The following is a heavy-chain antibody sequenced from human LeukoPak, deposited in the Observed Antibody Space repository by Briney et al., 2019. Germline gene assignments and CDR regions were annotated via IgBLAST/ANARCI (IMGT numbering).Heavy chain of an antibody. J-gene: IGHJ6*04. CDR3: ARDQVLAVTMVRGVTHYNYHGMDV. CDR1: GFTFSNYE. Sequence: PGGSLRLSCAASGFTFSNYEMNWVRQAPGKGLEWVSYISSSGNTIYYADSVKGRITISRDNAKNSLYLQMNILRAEDTAVYYCARDQVLAVTMVRGVTHYNYHGMDVWGKGTTVTVSS. CDR2: ISSSGNTI. V-gene: IGHV3-48*03. D-gene: IGHD3-10*01.